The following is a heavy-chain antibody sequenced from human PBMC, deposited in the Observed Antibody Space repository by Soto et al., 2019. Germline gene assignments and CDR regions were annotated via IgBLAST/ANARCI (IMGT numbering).Heavy chain of an antibody. CDR2: IYYSGST. CDR1: GGSISGGIYY. Sequence: NPSETLSLTCTVSGGSISGGIYYWSWIRQHPGKGLEWIGYIYYSGSTYYNPSLKSRVTISGDKSKNQFSLKLSSVTAADTAVYYCARVAAAEEQLVGPRDYWGQGTLVTVSS. CDR3: ARVAAAEEQLVGPRDY. J-gene: IGHJ4*02. D-gene: IGHD6-6*01. V-gene: IGHV4-31*03.